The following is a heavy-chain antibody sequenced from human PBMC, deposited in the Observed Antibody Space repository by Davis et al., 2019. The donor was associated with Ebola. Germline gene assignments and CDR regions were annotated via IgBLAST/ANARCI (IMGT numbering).Heavy chain of an antibody. Sequence: PSETLSLTCAVYGGSLSGYYWSWVRQPPGKGLEWIGEINHSGSTNYNPSLKSRVTISVDTSKNQFSLKLSSVTAADTAVYYCARGGWANWFDPWGQGTLVTVSS. CDR2: INHSGST. CDR3: ARGGWANWFDP. D-gene: IGHD2-2*03. J-gene: IGHJ5*02. V-gene: IGHV4-34*01. CDR1: GGSLSGYY.